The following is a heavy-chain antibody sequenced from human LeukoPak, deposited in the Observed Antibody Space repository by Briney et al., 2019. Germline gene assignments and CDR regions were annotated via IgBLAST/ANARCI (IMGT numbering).Heavy chain of an antibody. D-gene: IGHD1-26*01. CDR2: ISYDGSNK. V-gene: IGHV3-30*04. Sequence: GGSLRLSCAASGFTFSSYAMHWVRQAPGKGLEWVAVISYDGSNKYYADSVKGRFTISRDNAKNSLYLQMNSLRAEDTAVYYCARGVVGATTPDYWGQGTLVTVSS. CDR1: GFTFSSYA. J-gene: IGHJ4*02. CDR3: ARGVVGATTPDY.